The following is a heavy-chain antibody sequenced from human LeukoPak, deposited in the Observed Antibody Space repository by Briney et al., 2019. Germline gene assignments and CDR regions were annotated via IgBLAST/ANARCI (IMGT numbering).Heavy chain of an antibody. V-gene: IGHV3-30*02. CDR1: GFYFSNYA. J-gene: IGHJ2*01. CDR3: AKGWRRYSDL. Sequence: GGSLRLSCAASGFYFSNYAMHWVRQAPGKGLEWLAYIRYDAGNKYYADSVKGRFTISRDNSKNTVYLEMNDLRAEDTAVYYCAKGWRRYSDLWGRGTVVTVSS. CDR2: IRYDAGNK. D-gene: IGHD2-15*01.